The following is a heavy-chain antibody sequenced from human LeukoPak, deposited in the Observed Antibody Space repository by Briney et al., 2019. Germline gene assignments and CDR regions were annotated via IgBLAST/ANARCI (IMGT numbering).Heavy chain of an antibody. J-gene: IGHJ3*02. CDR2: INWNGGST. Sequence: GGSLRLSCAASGFTLDDYGMSWVRQAPGKGLEWVSGINWNGGSTGYADSVKGRFTISRDNAKNSLYLQMNSLRAEDTALYYCARDGRFENAFDIWGQGTMVTVSS. CDR3: ARDGRFENAFDI. CDR1: GFTLDDYG. V-gene: IGHV3-20*04. D-gene: IGHD1-26*01.